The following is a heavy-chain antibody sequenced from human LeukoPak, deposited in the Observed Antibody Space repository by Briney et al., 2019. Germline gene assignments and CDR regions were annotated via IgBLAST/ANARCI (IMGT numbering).Heavy chain of an antibody. CDR3: TRDESFDV. CDR1: GFTFSYYN. Sequence: GGSLRLSCAASGFTFSYYNMNWVRQAPGKGLEWVSSIATSTPYIHYADSVKGRFTISRDIAKNSLHLQMNSLRVDDTAVYYCTRDESFDVWGQGTIVIVPS. V-gene: IGHV3-21*01. J-gene: IGHJ3*01. CDR2: IATSTPYI.